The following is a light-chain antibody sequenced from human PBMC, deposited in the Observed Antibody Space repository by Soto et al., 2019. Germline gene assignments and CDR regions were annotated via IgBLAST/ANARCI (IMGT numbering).Light chain of an antibody. J-gene: IGLJ3*02. Sequence: QSELTQPPSVSAAPGQKVTISCSGSSSNIGNNDVSWYQQLPGTAPKLLIYENNKRPSGIPDRFSGSKSGTSATLGITGLQTGDEADYYCGSWDGSLSGGVFGGGTKLTVL. CDR3: GSWDGSLSGGV. V-gene: IGLV1-51*02. CDR1: SSNIGNND. CDR2: ENN.